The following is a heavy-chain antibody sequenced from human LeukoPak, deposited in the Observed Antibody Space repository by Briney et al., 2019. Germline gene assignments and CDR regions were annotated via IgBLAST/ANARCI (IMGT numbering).Heavy chain of an antibody. V-gene: IGHV4-34*01. D-gene: IGHD6-13*01. CDR3: ARAGAAVGEYFQH. J-gene: IGHJ1*01. CDR2: INHSGST. CDR1: GGSFSGYY. Sequence: SETLSLTCAVYGGSFSGYYWSWIRQPPGKGLEWIGEINHSGSTYYNPSLKSRVTISVDTSKNQFSLKLSSVTAADTAVYYCARAGAAVGEYFQHWGQGTLVTVSS.